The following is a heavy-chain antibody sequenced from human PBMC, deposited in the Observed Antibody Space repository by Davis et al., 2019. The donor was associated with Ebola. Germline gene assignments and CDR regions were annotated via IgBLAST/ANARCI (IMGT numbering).Heavy chain of an antibody. CDR2: IKQDGSEK. Sequence: PGGSLRLSCAASGFTFSNYWMSWVRQAPGKGLEWVANIKQDGSEKYYVDSVKGRFTISRDNAKNSLYLQMKSLRAEDTAVYYCARLYCGGDCYSNLGYWGQGTLVIVSS. D-gene: IGHD2-21*02. V-gene: IGHV3-7*03. CDR1: GFTFSNYW. J-gene: IGHJ4*02. CDR3: ARLYCGGDCYSNLGY.